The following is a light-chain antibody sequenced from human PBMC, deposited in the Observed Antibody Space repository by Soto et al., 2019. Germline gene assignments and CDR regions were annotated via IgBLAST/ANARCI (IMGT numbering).Light chain of an antibody. V-gene: IGKV1-39*01. CDR1: QSISTY. Sequence: DIQMTQSPSSLSASIGARVSITCRASQSISTYLNWYQQKPGKAPKLLIYAASSLQTGVPSRFSGSASGTDFTLTISSLQPEDFAIYYCQQSYTIPLTFGGGTKVEIK. CDR2: AAS. CDR3: QQSYTIPLT. J-gene: IGKJ4*01.